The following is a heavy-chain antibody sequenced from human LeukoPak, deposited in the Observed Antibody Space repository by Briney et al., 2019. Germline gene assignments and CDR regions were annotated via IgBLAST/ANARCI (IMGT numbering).Heavy chain of an antibody. D-gene: IGHD3-22*01. CDR2: IYYSGST. Sequence: SETLSLTCTVSGGSISSGGYYWSWIRQHPGKGLEWIGYIYYSGSTYYNPSLKSRVTISVDTSKNQFSLKLSSVTAADTAVYYCASRRRFTYYCDSSGYKGHAFDIWGQGTMVTVSS. J-gene: IGHJ3*02. V-gene: IGHV4-31*03. CDR1: GGSISSGGYY. CDR3: ASRRRFTYYCDSSGYKGHAFDI.